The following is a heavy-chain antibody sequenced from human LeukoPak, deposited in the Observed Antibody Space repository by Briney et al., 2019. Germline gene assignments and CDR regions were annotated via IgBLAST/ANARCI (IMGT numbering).Heavy chain of an antibody. Sequence: PSETLSLTCTVSGASLRTYYWSWLRQPPGKGLEWIGSLYCGSTNSNPSLKSRVIISSDTSKNQFYLRLSSVTAADTALYYCARVSGGNSNWFDPWGQGTLVTVSS. CDR2: LYCGST. J-gene: IGHJ5*02. D-gene: IGHD2/OR15-2a*01. V-gene: IGHV4-59*01. CDR1: GASLRTYY. CDR3: ARVSGGNSNWFDP.